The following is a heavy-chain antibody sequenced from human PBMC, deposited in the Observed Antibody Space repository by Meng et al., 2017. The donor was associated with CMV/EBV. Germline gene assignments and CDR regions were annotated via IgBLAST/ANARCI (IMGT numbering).Heavy chain of an antibody. V-gene: IGHV4-34*01. CDR1: GGSFSGYH. CDR3: AKHPDPMDV. Sequence: SETLSLTCAVYGGSFSGYHWSWIRQPPGKGLEWIGEIDHSGSTNYNPSLKSRVTISVDTSKNQFYLKLGSVTAADTAVYYCAKHPDPMDVWGQGTTVTVSS. CDR2: IDHSGST. J-gene: IGHJ6*02.